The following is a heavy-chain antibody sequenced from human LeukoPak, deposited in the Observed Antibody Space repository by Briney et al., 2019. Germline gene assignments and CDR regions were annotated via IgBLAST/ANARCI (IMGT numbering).Heavy chain of an antibody. Sequence: GGSLRLSCAASGFTFSSYAMHWVRQAPGKGLEWVAVISYDGSNKYYADSVKGRFTISRDNSKNTLYLQMNSLRAEDTAVYYCARDQSEYSSSSVYWGQGTLVTVSS. CDR3: ARDQSEYSSSSVY. D-gene: IGHD6-6*01. J-gene: IGHJ4*02. CDR1: GFTFSSYA. V-gene: IGHV3-30*04. CDR2: ISYDGSNK.